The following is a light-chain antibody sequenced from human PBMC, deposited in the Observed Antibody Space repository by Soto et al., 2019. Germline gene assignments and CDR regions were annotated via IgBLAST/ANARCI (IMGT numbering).Light chain of an antibody. CDR1: QGIYNW. J-gene: IGKJ3*01. Sequence: DIQMTQSPSSVSASVGDRVTITCRASQGIYNWLSWYQQKPGKAPKLLISAVSNLQSGVPSRFSGSGYGTDFTLTISSLQPEDFATYYCQQANTFPRTLGHGTKVDIK. CDR2: AVS. V-gene: IGKV1D-12*01. CDR3: QQANTFPRT.